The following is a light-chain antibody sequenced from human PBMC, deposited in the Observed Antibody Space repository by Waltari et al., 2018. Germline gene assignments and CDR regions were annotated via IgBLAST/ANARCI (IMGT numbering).Light chain of an antibody. CDR1: SSDVGGYDY. Sequence: QSALTQPASVSASPGQSITIPCTGTSSDVGGYDYVPWYQPQPGKAPQLMICDVNKRPAGVAQRFSASKSGNTASLTILGLQSEDEADYYCISYTSTTTYVVVGGGTKLTVL. CDR3: ISYTSTTTYVV. V-gene: IGLV2-14*03. J-gene: IGLJ2*01. CDR2: DVN.